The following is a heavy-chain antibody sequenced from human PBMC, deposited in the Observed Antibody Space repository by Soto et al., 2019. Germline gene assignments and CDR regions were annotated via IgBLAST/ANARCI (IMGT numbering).Heavy chain of an antibody. D-gene: IGHD4-17*01. CDR3: AHRNYGDDKVDNWFDP. Sequence: QITLKESGPTLVKPTQTLTLTCTFSGFSLSTSGVGVGWIRQPPGKALEWLALIYWDDDKRYSPSLKSRLTISKDTSKNQVVLTMTNMDPVDTATYFCAHRNYGDDKVDNWFDPWGQGTLVTVSS. V-gene: IGHV2-5*02. J-gene: IGHJ5*02. CDR2: IYWDDDK. CDR1: GFSLSTSGVG.